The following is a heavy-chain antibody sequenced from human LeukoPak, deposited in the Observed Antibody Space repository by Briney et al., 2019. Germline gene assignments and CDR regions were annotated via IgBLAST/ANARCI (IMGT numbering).Heavy chain of an antibody. CDR1: GFTFSSFG. CDR2: ISSGTTYI. V-gene: IGHV3-21*01. CDR3: ARSSDRYGMDV. D-gene: IGHD2-15*01. Sequence: GGSLRLSCAASGFTFSSFGMNWVRQAPGKGLEWVSSISSGTTYIYYADSVKGRFTISRDNAKNSLYLQMNSLRAEDTAVYFCARSSDRYGMDVWGLGTTVTVSS. J-gene: IGHJ6*02.